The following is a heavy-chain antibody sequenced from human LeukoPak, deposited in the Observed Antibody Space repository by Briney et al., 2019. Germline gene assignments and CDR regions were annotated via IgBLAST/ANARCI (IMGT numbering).Heavy chain of an antibody. D-gene: IGHD2-15*01. V-gene: IGHV3-23*01. CDR2: ISGSDGST. CDR1: GFSLSSYS. CDR3: AKSKVVAATMGRFDY. Sequence: GGSLRLSCAASGFSLSSYSMNWVRQAPGKGLEWVSTISGSDGSTYYADSVKGRFTISRDNSKNTLYLQMNSLRAEDTAVYYCAKSKVVAATMGRFDYWGQGTLVTVSS. J-gene: IGHJ4*02.